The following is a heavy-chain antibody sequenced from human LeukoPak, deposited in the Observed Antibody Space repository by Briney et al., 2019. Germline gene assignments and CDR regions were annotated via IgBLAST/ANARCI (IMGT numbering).Heavy chain of an antibody. V-gene: IGHV5-51*01. CDR3: ARHLDDSSGYYTFEARFDP. CDR1: GYSFTSYW. D-gene: IGHD3-22*01. J-gene: IGHJ5*02. CDR2: IYPGDSGT. Sequence: GESLKISCKGSGYSFTSYWIGWVRQMPGKGLEWMGIIYPGDSGTRYSPSFQGQVTISADKSISTAYLQWSSLKASDTAMYYCARHLDDSSGYYTFEARFDPWGQGTLVTVSS.